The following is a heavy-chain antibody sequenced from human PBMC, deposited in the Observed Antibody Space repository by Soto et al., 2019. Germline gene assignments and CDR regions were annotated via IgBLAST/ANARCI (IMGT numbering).Heavy chain of an antibody. CDR2: IRPDGSET. D-gene: IGHD4-4*01. CDR3: AGWGGQDYNY. V-gene: IGHV3-7*03. CDR1: GFTFTDFY. Sequence: EVQLVKSGGGLVQPGGSLRLSCVGAGFTFTDFYMNWVRQAPGKGLEWVANIRPDGSETNYVESVKGRFTTSRDNAKNSLFLQMNSLRADDTAVYYCAGWGGQDYNYWGQGILVTVSS. J-gene: IGHJ4*02.